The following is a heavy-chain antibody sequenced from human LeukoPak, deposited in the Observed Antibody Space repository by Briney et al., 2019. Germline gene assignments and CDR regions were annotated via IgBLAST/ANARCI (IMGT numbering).Heavy chain of an antibody. CDR2: ISSSSSYI. CDR3: ARDAWHIVGVTSLDS. D-gene: IGHD2-21*01. V-gene: IGHV3-21*01. J-gene: IGHJ4*02. CDR1: GFTFSNYK. Sequence: PGGSLRLSCAASGFTFSNYKLDWVRQAPGKGLEWVSSISSSSSYIYYADSVKGRFTISRDNAKNSLYLEMNSLRAEDTAVYYCARDAWHIVGVTSLDSWGQGTLVTVSS.